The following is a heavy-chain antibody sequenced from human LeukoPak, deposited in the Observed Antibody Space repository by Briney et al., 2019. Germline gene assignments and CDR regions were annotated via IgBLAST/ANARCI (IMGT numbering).Heavy chain of an antibody. CDR3: ARENSVTTDAFDN. D-gene: IGHD4-11*01. CDR1: GGTFSSYA. V-gene: IGHV1-69*05. J-gene: IGHJ3*02. CDR2: IIPIFGTA. Sequence: SVKVSCKASGGTFSSYAISWVRQAPGQGLEWMGGIIPIFGTANYAQKFQGRVTITTDESTSTAYMELSSLRSEDTAVYYCARENSVTTDAFDNWGQGTMVTVSS.